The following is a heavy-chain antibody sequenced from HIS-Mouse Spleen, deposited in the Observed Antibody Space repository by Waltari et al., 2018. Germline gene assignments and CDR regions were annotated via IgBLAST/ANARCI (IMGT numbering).Heavy chain of an antibody. Sequence: QLQLQESGPGLVKPSETLSLTCTVSGGSISSSSYYWGWIRQPPGKGMEWIGSIYSSGSTAYNPTLKNRVTISVDTSKNQFSLKLSSVTAADTAVYYCAREIPYSSSWYDWYFDLWGRGTLVTVSS. J-gene: IGHJ2*01. CDR1: GGSISSSSYY. CDR3: AREIPYSSSWYDWYFDL. CDR2: IYSSGST. D-gene: IGHD6-13*01. V-gene: IGHV4-39*07.